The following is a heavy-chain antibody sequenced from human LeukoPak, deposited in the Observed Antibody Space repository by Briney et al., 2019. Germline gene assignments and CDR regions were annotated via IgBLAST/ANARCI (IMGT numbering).Heavy chain of an antibody. CDR3: ARSKGGYSYGADAFDI. CDR2: MNPNSGNT. D-gene: IGHD5-18*01. Sequence: ASVKVSCKASGYTFTSYDINWVRQATGQGLEWMGWMNPNSGNTGYAQKFQGRVTMTRNTSISTAYMELSSLRSEDTAEYYCARSKGGYSYGADAFDIWGQGTMVTVSS. V-gene: IGHV1-8*01. CDR1: GYTFTSYD. J-gene: IGHJ3*02.